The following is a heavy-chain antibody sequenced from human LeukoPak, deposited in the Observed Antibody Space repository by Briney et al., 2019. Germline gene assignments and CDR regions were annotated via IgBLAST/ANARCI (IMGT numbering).Heavy chain of an antibody. CDR3: ARRSLAVADDY. D-gene: IGHD6-19*01. CDR1: GGSISSGSYY. V-gene: IGHV4-61*02. CDR2: IYTSGST. J-gene: IGHJ4*02. Sequence: SETLSLTCTVSGGSISSGSYYWSWIRQPAGKGLEWIRRIYTSGSTNYNPSLKSRVTISVDTSKNQFSLKLSSVTAADTAVYYCARRSLAVADDYWGQGTLVTVSS.